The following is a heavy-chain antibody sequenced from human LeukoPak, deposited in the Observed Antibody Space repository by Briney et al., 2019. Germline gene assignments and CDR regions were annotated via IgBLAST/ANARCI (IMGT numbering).Heavy chain of an antibody. CDR3: AREIGVGATDY. CDR1: EGTFSSYA. CDR2: IIPIFGTA. Sequence: SVKVSCKASEGTFSSYAISWVRQAPGQGLEWMGGIIPIFGTANYAQKFQGRVTITADESTSTAYMGLSSLRSEDTAVYYCAREIGVGATDYWGQGTLVTVSS. V-gene: IGHV1-69*13. D-gene: IGHD1-26*01. J-gene: IGHJ4*02.